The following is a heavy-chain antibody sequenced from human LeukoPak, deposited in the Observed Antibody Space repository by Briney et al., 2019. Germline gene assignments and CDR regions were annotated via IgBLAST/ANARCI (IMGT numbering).Heavy chain of an antibody. CDR3: ARILMTYYYGSGSYSLDYFDY. Sequence: KPSETLSLTCAVYGGSFSGYYWSWIRQPPGKGLEWIGEINHSGSTNYNPSLKSRVTISVDTSKNQFSLKLSSVTAADTAVYYCARILMTYYYGSGSYSLDYFDYWGQGTLVTVSS. V-gene: IGHV4-34*01. D-gene: IGHD3-10*01. J-gene: IGHJ4*02. CDR2: INHSGST. CDR1: GGSFSGYY.